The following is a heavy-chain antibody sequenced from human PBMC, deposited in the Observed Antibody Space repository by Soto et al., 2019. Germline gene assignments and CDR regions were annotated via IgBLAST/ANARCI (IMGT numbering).Heavy chain of an antibody. Sequence: SETLSLTCTVSGGSISSGDYYWSWIRQHPGKGLEWIGYIYYSGSTYYNPSLKSRVTISVDTSKNQFSLKLSSVTAADTAVYYCARDSYGDYSYYYGMDVWGQGTTVTVSS. CDR2: IYYSGST. D-gene: IGHD4-17*01. CDR1: GGSISSGDYY. CDR3: ARDSYGDYSYYYGMDV. J-gene: IGHJ6*02. V-gene: IGHV4-30-4*01.